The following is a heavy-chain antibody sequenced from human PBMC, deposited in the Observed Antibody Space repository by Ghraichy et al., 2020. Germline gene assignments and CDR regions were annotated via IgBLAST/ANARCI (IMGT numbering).Heavy chain of an antibody. J-gene: IGHJ4*02. D-gene: IGHD4-11*01. CDR2: IYYSGST. V-gene: IGHV4-39*01. CDR3: ARGVPYSNYLDY. Sequence: SETLSLTCTVSSGSISSSSYYWGWIRQPPGKGLEWIGSIYYSGSTYYNPSLKSRVTISVDTSKNQFSLKLSSVTAADTAVYYCARGVPYSNYLDYWGQGTLVTVSS. CDR1: SGSISSSSYY.